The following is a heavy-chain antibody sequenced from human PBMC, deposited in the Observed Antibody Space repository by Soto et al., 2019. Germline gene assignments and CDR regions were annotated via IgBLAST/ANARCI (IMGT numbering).Heavy chain of an antibody. CDR1: GFTFSSYA. CDR2: IDSSGASP. V-gene: IGHV3-23*05. Sequence: GVPLKLSCTASGFTFSSYAIAWVRQAPGKGLEWVSAIDSSGASPFYADSVKGRLTISRDNSKNMLYLQMNNLRAEDTAIYYCAKVPWLYGSGSYYTPDYWGQGTRVTVSS. J-gene: IGHJ4*02. D-gene: IGHD3-10*01. CDR3: AKVPWLYGSGSYYTPDY.